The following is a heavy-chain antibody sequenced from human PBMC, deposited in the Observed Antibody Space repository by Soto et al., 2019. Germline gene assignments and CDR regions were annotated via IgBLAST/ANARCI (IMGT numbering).Heavy chain of an antibody. D-gene: IGHD1-26*01. CDR3: ASMIVGATWARGWFDP. J-gene: IGHJ5*02. V-gene: IGHV4-59*08. CDR2: IYYSGST. Sequence: QVQLQESGPGLVKPSETLSLTCTVSGGSISSYYWSWIRQPPGKGLEWIGYIYYSGSTNYNPSLKSRVTISVDTSKNQFSLKLSSVTAADTAVYYCASMIVGATWARGWFDPWGQGTLVTVSS. CDR1: GGSISSYY.